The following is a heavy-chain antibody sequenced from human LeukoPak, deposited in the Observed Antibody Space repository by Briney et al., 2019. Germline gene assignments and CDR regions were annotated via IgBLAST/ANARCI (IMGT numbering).Heavy chain of an antibody. J-gene: IGHJ4*02. CDR1: GFTFSSYA. CDR3: AKRGVVVRVFLVGFHREAYYFDS. V-gene: IGHV3-30*04. CDR2: ISYDGSNK. D-gene: IGHD3-16*02. Sequence: PGRSLRLSCAASGFTFSSYAMHWVRQAPGKGLEWVAVISYDGSNKYYADSVKGRFTISRDNSKNTLFLQMDRLRAEDTAVYFCAKRGVVVRVFLVGFHREAYYFDSWGQGAQVTVSS.